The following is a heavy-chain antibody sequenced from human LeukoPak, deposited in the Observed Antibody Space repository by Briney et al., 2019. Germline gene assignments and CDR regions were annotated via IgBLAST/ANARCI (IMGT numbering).Heavy chain of an antibody. J-gene: IGHJ3*02. Sequence: ASVKVSCKASGYTFTSYAMNWVRQAPGQGLEWMGWVNTNTGNPTYAQGLTGRFVFSLDTSVGTAYLQISSLKAEDTAVYYCARDRGITFGGVMAAFDIWGQGTMVTVSS. D-gene: IGHD3-16*01. CDR2: VNTNTGNP. CDR3: ARDRGITFGGVMAAFDI. V-gene: IGHV7-4-1*02. CDR1: GYTFTSYA.